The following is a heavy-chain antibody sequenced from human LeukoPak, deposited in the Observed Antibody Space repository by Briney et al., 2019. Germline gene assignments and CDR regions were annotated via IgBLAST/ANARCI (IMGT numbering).Heavy chain of an antibody. V-gene: IGHV3-9*01. J-gene: IGHJ4*02. CDR2: ISWNSGNI. Sequence: PGGSLRLSCAASGFTFGDYAMHWVRHAPGKGLEWVSGISWNSGNIGYSDSVKGRFTISRDNAKNSLYLEMNSLRPEDTALYYCANLHGDYRDYWGQGTLVTVSS. D-gene: IGHD4-17*01. CDR3: ANLHGDYRDY. CDR1: GFTFGDYA.